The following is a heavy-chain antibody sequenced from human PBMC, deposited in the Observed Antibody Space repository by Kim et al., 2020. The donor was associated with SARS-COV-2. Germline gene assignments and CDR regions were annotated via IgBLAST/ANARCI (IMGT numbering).Heavy chain of an antibody. CDR2: IYSGGKT. CDR3: VRGSGPYYYDSSGYY. CDR1: GFTVSSDY. Sequence: GGSLRLSCAASGFTVSSDYMSWVRQAPGKGLEWVSVIYSGGKTYYADSVKGRFIISRDNSKNTLYLQMNSLRAEDTAVYYCVRGSGPYYYDSSGYYWGQGTLVNVSS. J-gene: IGHJ4*02. D-gene: IGHD3-22*01. V-gene: IGHV3-53*01.